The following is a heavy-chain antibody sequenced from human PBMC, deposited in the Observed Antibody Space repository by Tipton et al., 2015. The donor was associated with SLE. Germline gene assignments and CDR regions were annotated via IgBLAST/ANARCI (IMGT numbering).Heavy chain of an antibody. Sequence: TLSLTCAVYGGSFSGYYWSWIRQPPGKGLEWIGNIYQSGSTYYNPSLKSRVTISVDRSKNQFSLKLTSVTAADTAVYFCARRFFDGSGSIWGQGTLVTVSS. CDR2: IYQSGST. CDR1: GGSFSGYY. CDR3: ARRFFDGSGSI. J-gene: IGHJ4*02. V-gene: IGHV4-34*01. D-gene: IGHD3-22*01.